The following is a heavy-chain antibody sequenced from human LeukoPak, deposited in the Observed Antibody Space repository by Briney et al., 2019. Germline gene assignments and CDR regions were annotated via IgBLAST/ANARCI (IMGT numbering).Heavy chain of an antibody. V-gene: IGHV1-2*02. J-gene: IGHJ6*02. D-gene: IGHD4-11*01. Sequence: GASVKVSCKASGYTFTSYYMHWVRQAPGQGLEWMGWINPNSGGTNYAQKFQGRVTMTRDTSISTAYMELSRLRSDDTAVYYCASSGGGSFYSNAYYYYYGMDVWGQGTTVTVSS. CDR2: INPNSGGT. CDR3: ASSGGGSFYSNAYYYYYGMDV. CDR1: GYTFTSYY.